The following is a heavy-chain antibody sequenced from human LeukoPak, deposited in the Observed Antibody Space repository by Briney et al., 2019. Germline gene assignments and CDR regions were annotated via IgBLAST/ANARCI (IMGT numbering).Heavy chain of an antibody. J-gene: IGHJ4*02. CDR1: RFTFSSYA. CDR3: AKGAAYADLDSYFDS. CDR2: ISGDGGTT. Sequence: PGGSLRLSCAASRFTFSSYATSWVRQAPGQGLEWVSSISGDGGTTDYADLAKGRFTISRDNSKNMVYLQMNGLRPDDTALYYCAKGAAYADLDSYFDSWGQGTLVTVSS. V-gene: IGHV3-23*01. D-gene: IGHD4-17*01.